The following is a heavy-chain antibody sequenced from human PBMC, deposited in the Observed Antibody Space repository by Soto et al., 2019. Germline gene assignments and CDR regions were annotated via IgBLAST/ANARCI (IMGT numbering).Heavy chain of an antibody. D-gene: IGHD2-21*02. CDR1: GFTFSSYG. CDR2: IWYDGSNY. CDR3: ARDVVVTPTDWYFDL. V-gene: IGHV3-33*01. Sequence: HVQLVESGGGVVQPGRSLRLSCAASGFTFSSYGMHWVRQAPGEGLEWVAVIWYDGSNYYYADAVKGRFIISRDNSTNTQYLQMNSLRAEDTAVYYCARDVVVTPTDWYFDLWGRGPLVTVSS. J-gene: IGHJ2*01.